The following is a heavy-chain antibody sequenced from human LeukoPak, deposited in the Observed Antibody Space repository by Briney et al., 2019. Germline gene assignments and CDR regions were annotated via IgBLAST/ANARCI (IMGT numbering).Heavy chain of an antibody. V-gene: IGHV3-9*01. D-gene: IGHD1-26*01. CDR2: ISWNSGSI. CDR1: GFTFDDYA. J-gene: IGHJ3*02. CDR3: AKDIRWELPLAAFDI. Sequence: PGRSLRLSCAASGFTFDDYAMHWVRQAPGKGLGWVSGISWNSGSIGYADSVKGRFTISRDNAKNSLYLQMNSLRAEDTALYYCAKDIRWELPLAAFDIWGQGTMVTVSS.